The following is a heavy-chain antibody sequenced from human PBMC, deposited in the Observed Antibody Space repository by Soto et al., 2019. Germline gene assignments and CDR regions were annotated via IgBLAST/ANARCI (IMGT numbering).Heavy chain of an antibody. CDR3: VKDIPEPGLVSHFEY. Sequence: EVQLVESGGGSVQPGRSLRLSCVASGFTFESYAMHWVRQVPGKGLEWVSGISWNSGSIGYEDSVKGRFTISRDNPQKPLFLEMNSLRVEDTAFYYCVKDIPEPGLVSHFEYWGQGALVPVSS. CDR1: GFTFESYA. J-gene: IGHJ4*02. D-gene: IGHD3-10*01. V-gene: IGHV3-9*01. CDR2: ISWNSGSI.